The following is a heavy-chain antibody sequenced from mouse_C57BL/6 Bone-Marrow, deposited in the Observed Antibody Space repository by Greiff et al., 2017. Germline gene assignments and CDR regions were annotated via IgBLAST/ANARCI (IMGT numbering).Heavy chain of an antibody. J-gene: IGHJ3*01. CDR1: GFTFSDFY. D-gene: IGHD1-1*01. CDR3: ARDDYGSSPFAY. Sequence: EVKLVESGGGLVQSGRSLRLSCATSGFTFSDFYMEWVRQAPGKGLEWIAASRNKANDYTTEYSASVKGRFIVSRDTSQSILYLQMNALRAEDTAIYYCARDDYGSSPFAYWGQGTLVTVSA. CDR2: SRNKANDYTT. V-gene: IGHV7-1*01.